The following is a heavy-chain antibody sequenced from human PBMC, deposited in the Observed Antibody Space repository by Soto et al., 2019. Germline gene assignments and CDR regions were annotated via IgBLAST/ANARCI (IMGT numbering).Heavy chain of an antibody. V-gene: IGHV4-4*02. Sequence: PXESLSLTCAVSGGSISSSKWWSWVRQPPGKGLEWIGEIYHSGSTNYNPSLKSRVTISVDKSKNQFSLKLSSVTAADTAVYYCATIGPTVTTVDDWGQGTLVTVSS. CDR2: IYHSGST. CDR3: ATIGPTVTTVDD. J-gene: IGHJ4*02. D-gene: IGHD4-17*01. CDR1: GGSISSSKW.